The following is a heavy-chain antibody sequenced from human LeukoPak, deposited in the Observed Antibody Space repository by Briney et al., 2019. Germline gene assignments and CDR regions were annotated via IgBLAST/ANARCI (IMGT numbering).Heavy chain of an antibody. J-gene: IGHJ5*02. CDR1: GGTFSSYA. V-gene: IGHV1-69*04. Sequence: ASVKVSCKASGGTFSSYAISWVRQAPGQGLEWMGRIIPILGIANYAQKFQGRVTITTDESTSTAYMELSSLRSEDTAVYYCARRVVPAAIGTYNWFDPWGQGTLVTVSS. D-gene: IGHD2-2*02. CDR2: IIPILGIA. CDR3: ARRVVPAAIGTYNWFDP.